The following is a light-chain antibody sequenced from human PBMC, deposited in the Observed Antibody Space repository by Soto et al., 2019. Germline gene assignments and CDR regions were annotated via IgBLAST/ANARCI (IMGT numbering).Light chain of an antibody. CDR2: AAS. CDR1: QSISSY. Sequence: DIQMTQSPSSLSASVGDRVTITCRASQSISSYLNWYQQKPGKAPKLLIYAASSLQSGVPSRFSGSGSGTDFTLTISSLQPEDFATYYCQQSYSTPYTFGQGTKV. CDR3: QQSYSTPYT. J-gene: IGKJ2*01. V-gene: IGKV1-39*01.